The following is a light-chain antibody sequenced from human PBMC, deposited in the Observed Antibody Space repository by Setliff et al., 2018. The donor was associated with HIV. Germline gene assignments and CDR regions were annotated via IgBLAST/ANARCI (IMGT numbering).Light chain of an antibody. CDR2: DVT. CDR3: YSYTAGTSYV. CDR1: SSDIGAYNY. V-gene: IGLV2-14*03. Sequence: QSALAQPASVSGSPGQSITISCTGTSSDIGAYNYVSWYQQYPDKAPKLVIYDVTIRPSGVSTRFSRSKSGNTASLTISGLQAEDEGDYYCYSYTAGTSYVFGGGTKVTVL. J-gene: IGLJ1*01.